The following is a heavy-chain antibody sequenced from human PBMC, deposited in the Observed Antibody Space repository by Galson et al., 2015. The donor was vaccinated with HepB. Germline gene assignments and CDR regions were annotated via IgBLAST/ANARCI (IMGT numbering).Heavy chain of an antibody. Sequence: SVKVSCKASGYTFTDYAINWVRQAPGQGLEWMGWINTKTDNPTYAQGFTGRFVFSLDTSVNTAYLHIRSLTTEDTAVYYCARDLAGLASFGTNPFDVWGQGTVVTVSS. CDR3: ARDLAGLASFGTNPFDV. CDR1: GYTFTDYA. CDR2: INTKTDNP. V-gene: IGHV7-4-1*02. D-gene: IGHD2-8*01. J-gene: IGHJ3*01.